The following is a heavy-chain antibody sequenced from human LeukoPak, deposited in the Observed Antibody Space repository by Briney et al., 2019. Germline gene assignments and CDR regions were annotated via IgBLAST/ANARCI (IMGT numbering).Heavy chain of an antibody. CDR3: AAQWEILRMFDY. D-gene: IGHD1-26*01. CDR1: GFTFGSYG. V-gene: IGHV3-23*01. J-gene: IGHJ4*02. CDR2: VSGSGGGA. Sequence: PGGTLRLSCAASGFTFGSYGMSWARQAPGKGLEWVSSVSGSGGGAYYADSVKGRFTISRDNSKSTLYLQMNSLRAEDTAVYYCAAQWEILRMFDYWGQGTLVTVSS.